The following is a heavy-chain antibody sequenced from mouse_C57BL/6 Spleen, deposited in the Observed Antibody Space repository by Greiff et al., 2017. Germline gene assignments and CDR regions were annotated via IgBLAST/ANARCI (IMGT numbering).Heavy chain of an antibody. J-gene: IGHJ2*01. CDR3: TASNWDYFDY. Sequence: EVKLVESGGGLVQPGGSMKLSCVASGFTFSNYWMNWVRQSPEKGLEWVAQIRLKSDNYATHYAESVKGRFTISRDDSKSSVYLQMNNLRAEDTGIYYCTASNWDYFDYWGQGTTLTVSS. D-gene: IGHD4-1*01. CDR2: IRLKSDNYAT. CDR1: GFTFSNYW. V-gene: IGHV6-3*01.